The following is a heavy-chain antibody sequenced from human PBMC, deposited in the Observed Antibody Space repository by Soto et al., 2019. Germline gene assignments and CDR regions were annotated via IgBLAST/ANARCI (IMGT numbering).Heavy chain of an antibody. CDR3: AKGGLLRN. V-gene: IGHV3-30*18. Sequence: QVQLVESGGGVVQPGRSLRLSCAASGFTFSSYGMHWVRQAPGKGLEWVAVISYDGSNKYYADSVKGQFTISRDNSKNTRYLQLNSRRAEGTAVCYCAKGGLLRNWGQGTLVTVSS. D-gene: IGHD2-15*01. J-gene: IGHJ4*02. CDR2: ISYDGSNK. CDR1: GFTFSSYG.